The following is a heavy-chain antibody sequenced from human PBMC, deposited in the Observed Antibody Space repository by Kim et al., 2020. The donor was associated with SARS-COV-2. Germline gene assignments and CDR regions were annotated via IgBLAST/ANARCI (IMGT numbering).Heavy chain of an antibody. CDR3: AREGRDGYNKWWVDY. J-gene: IGHJ4*02. Sequence: PPLKSRVTISVDTSKNQFSLKLSAVTAADTAVYYCAREGRDGYNKWWVDYWGQGTLVTVSS. D-gene: IGHD2-15*01. V-gene: IGHV4-34*01.